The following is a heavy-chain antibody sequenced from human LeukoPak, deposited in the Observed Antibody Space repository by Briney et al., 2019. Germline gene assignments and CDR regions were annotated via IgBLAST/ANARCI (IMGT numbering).Heavy chain of an antibody. J-gene: IGHJ4*02. Sequence: GGSLRLSCAASGFTFSSCEMNWVRQAPGKGLERVSYISSSCSTIYYADSVKGRFTISRDNAKNSLYLQMNSLRAEDTAVYYCARDRMDYEADYWGQGTLVTVSS. CDR1: GFTFSSCE. D-gene: IGHD4-17*01. CDR3: ARDRMDYEADY. V-gene: IGHV3-48*03. CDR2: ISSSCSTI.